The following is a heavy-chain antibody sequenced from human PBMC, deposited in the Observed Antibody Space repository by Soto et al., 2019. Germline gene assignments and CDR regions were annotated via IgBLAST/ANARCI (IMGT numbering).Heavy chain of an antibody. J-gene: IGHJ4*02. CDR1: GFTFSDYY. V-gene: IGHV3-11*01. D-gene: IGHD4-17*01. Sequence: GGSLRLSCAASGFTFSDYYMSWIRQAPGKGLEWVSYISSSGNSIYYADSVKGRFTISRDNAKNSLYLQMNSLRAEDTAVYYCAGGSHDYGALLDYWGKGTLVPVSS. CDR2: ISSSGNSI. CDR3: AGGSHDYGALLDY.